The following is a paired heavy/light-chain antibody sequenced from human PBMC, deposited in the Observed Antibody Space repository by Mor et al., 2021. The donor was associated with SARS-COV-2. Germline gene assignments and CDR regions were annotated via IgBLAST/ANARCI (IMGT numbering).Light chain of an antibody. J-gene: IGLJ3*02. CDR3: SSYTSIDTLEVV. Sequence: QSALTQPASVSGSPGQSITISCSGASSGVDGYNSVSWYQQHPGKAPKLMIYDVSNRPSGVSNRFSGSKSGNTASLTISGLQPEDEADYYCSSYTSIDTLEVVFGVGTRLTVL. CDR2: DVS. V-gene: IGLV2-14*03. CDR1: SSGVDGYNS.
Heavy chain of an antibody. J-gene: IGHJ4*02. CDR3: VKSVGEAGI. CDR2: VSHDGKNK. Sequence: QVQLVESGGGVVQPGRSLRLSCAASGFAFSGYGMHWVRQAPGKGLEWVAVVSHDGKNKYYADSVKGRFTISRDNPKDTLYLQINNVRPEDTAVYYCVKSVGEAGIWGQGTLVTVSS. D-gene: IGHD6-13*01. CDR1: GFAFSGYG. V-gene: IGHV3-30*18.